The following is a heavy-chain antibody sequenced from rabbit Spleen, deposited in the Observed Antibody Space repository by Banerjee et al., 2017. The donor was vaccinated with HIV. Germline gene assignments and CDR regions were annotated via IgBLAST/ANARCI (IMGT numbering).Heavy chain of an antibody. V-gene: IGHV1S47*01. Sequence: QAQLVESGGGLVQPGGSLKLSCKASGFDFSSYGVSWVRQAPGKGLEWIGYIDPVFGITYYANWVNGRFSISRENAQNTVFLQMTSLTAADTATYFCARDGAGGSYFALWGPGTLVTVS. CDR3: ARDGAGGSYFAL. CDR1: GFDFSSYG. J-gene: IGHJ4*01. CDR2: IDPVFGIT. D-gene: IGHD8-1*01.